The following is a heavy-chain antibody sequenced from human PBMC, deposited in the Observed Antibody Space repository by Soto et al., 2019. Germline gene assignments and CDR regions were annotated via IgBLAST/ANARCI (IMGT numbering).Heavy chain of an antibody. CDR1: GFTFSSYG. Sequence: QVQLVESGGGVVQPGRSLRLSCAATGFTFSSYGMHWVRQAPGKGLEWVAVIWDDGSNKYYADSVKGRFTISRDNSKNTLYLQMNSLRAEDTAVYYCARGGAAAGTYYYYGMDVWGQGTTVTVSS. J-gene: IGHJ6*02. D-gene: IGHD6-13*01. CDR2: IWDDGSNK. CDR3: ARGGAAAGTYYYYGMDV. V-gene: IGHV3-33*01.